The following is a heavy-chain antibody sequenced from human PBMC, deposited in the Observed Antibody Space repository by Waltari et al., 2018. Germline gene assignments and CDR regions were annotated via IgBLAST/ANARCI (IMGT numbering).Heavy chain of an antibody. CDR3: ARTPRYEYYYGSGSLSFDY. CDR2: INPNGGGT. J-gene: IGHJ4*02. D-gene: IGHD3-10*01. CDR1: GYTFTGYY. Sequence: QVQLVRSGAEVKKPGASVKVSCKASGYTFTGYYMHWVRQAPGQGLEWMRGINPNGGGTNYAHKFQGRVTMTRDTSISTAYMELSRLRSDDTAVYYCARTPRYEYYYGSGSLSFDYWGQGTLVTVSS. V-gene: IGHV1-2*07.